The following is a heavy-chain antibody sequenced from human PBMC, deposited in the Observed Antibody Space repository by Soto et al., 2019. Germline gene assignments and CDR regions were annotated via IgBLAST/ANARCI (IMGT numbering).Heavy chain of an antibody. CDR3: ARGDYGTGGYPFPYFDY. CDR2: INPDSGAT. CDR1: GYSFTGYY. V-gene: IGHV1-2*02. J-gene: IGHJ4*02. D-gene: IGHD2-8*02. Sequence: HEHLVQYGAEVKRPGASLKVSCKASGYSFTGYYIHWVRQAPGQGVEWMGWINPDSGATNYAQNFQGRVTLTSDTSISTASMDLTSLTSDDTAVYSCARGDYGTGGYPFPYFDYWGQGTLVIVSP.